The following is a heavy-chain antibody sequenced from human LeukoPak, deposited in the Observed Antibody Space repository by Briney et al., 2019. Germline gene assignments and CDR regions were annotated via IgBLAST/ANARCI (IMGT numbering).Heavy chain of an antibody. V-gene: IGHV1-69*05. Sequence: KVSCKASGGTFSSYAISWVRQAPGQGLEWMGGIIPIFGTANYAQKFQGRVTITTDESTSTAYMELSSLRSEDTAVYYCTREGDGYGRSGGDSRVPLWFDYWGQGTLVTVSS. CDR3: TREGDGYGRSGGDSRVPLWFDY. J-gene: IGHJ4*02. CDR1: GGTFSSYA. CDR2: IIPIFGTA. D-gene: IGHD5-24*01.